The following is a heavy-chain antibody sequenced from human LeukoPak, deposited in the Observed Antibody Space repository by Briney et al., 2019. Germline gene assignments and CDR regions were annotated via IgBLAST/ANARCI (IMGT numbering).Heavy chain of an antibody. V-gene: IGHV1-69*04. Sequence: GSSVKVSCKASGGTFSSYAISWVRQSPGQGLEWMGRIIPIFGIANYAQKFQGRVTITADKSTSTAYMELSSLRSEDTAVYYCARGSDTAMDPDWYFDLWGRGTPVTVSS. CDR3: ARGSDTAMDPDWYFDL. J-gene: IGHJ2*01. CDR2: IIPIFGIA. CDR1: GGTFSSYA. D-gene: IGHD5-18*01.